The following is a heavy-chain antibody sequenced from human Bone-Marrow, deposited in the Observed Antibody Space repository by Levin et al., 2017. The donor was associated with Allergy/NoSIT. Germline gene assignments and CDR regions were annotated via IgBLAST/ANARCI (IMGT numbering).Heavy chain of an antibody. V-gene: IGHV3-15*01. CDR3: STSLDWDYGHRVY. J-gene: IGHJ4*02. Sequence: MPGGSLRLSCAGSGFTFSNPWMVWVRQAPGKGLEWVARIKSEIDGGTTDYAAPVKGRFTISRDDSQSTLYLQMNSLKTEDTAVYYCSTSLDWDYGHRVYWGQGALVTVSS. D-gene: IGHD1-7*01. CDR2: IKSEIDGGTT. CDR1: GFTFSNPW.